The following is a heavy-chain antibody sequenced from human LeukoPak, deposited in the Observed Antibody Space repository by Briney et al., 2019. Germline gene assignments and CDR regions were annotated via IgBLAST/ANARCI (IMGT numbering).Heavy chain of an antibody. D-gene: IGHD5-12*01. CDR3: AKDGYSGYDFARTIYFDY. CDR1: GFTFSTSA. Sequence: GGSLRLSCAASGFTFSTSAMNWVRQAPGKGLGWVSSINKVRSHIYYADSVRGRFTISRDNSKNTLYLQMNSLRAEDTAVYYCAKDGYSGYDFARTIYFDYWGQGTLVTVSS. J-gene: IGHJ4*02. CDR2: INKVRSHI. V-gene: IGHV3-21*04.